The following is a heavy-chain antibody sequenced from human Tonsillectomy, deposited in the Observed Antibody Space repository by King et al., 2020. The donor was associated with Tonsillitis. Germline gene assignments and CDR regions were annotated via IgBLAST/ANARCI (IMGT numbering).Heavy chain of an antibody. CDR1: RFTFSNYG. V-gene: IGHV3-30*02. J-gene: IGHJ4*02. Sequence: VQLVESGGGVVQPGGSLRLSCAASRFTFSNYGMHWVRQAPGKGLEWVAFIRYDGSNKYYADSVKGRFTISRDNSKNTLYLQMNSLRAEDTAVYYCAKDAVTMVRGVGLDYWGQGTLVTVSS. D-gene: IGHD3-10*01. CDR2: IRYDGSNK. CDR3: AKDAVTMVRGVGLDY.